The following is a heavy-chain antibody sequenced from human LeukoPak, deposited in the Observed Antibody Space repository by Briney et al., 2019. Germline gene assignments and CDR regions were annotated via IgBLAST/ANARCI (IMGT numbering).Heavy chain of an antibody. D-gene: IGHD2-21*01. CDR3: AKHLGSHSFLFYYMDV. CDR2: LSGSGTAT. Sequence: GGSLRLSCEACQFTFSRFAMSWIRQAPGTGLEWVSTLSGSGTATYYADSVKGRFTTSRDNSKDTLYLQMDNLRADDTAVYYCAKHLGSHSFLFYYMDVWGTGTSVIVSS. J-gene: IGHJ6*03. CDR1: QFTFSRFA. V-gene: IGHV3-23*01.